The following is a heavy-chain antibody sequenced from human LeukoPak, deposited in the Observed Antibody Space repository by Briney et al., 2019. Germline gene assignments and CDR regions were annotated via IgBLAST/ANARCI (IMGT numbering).Heavy chain of an antibody. Sequence: GGSLRLSCAASGFTFSSYGMHWVRQAPGKGLEWVAVISYDGSNKYYADSVKGRFTISRDNSKNSLYLQMNSLRAEDTAVYYCARDYSGIVPAAIDYWGQGTLVTVSS. CDR2: ISYDGSNK. CDR3: ARDYSGIVPAAIDY. D-gene: IGHD2-2*01. CDR1: GFTFSSYG. J-gene: IGHJ4*02. V-gene: IGHV3-30*03.